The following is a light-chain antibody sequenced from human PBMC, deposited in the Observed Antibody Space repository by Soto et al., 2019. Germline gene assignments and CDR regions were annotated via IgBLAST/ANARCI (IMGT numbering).Light chain of an antibody. CDR1: QSVGTY. J-gene: IGKJ5*01. CDR3: QQCSDWPLFT. CDR2: GAS. V-gene: IGKV3-15*01. Sequence: EIVMTQSPATLSVSPGERVTLSCRASQSVGTYFAWYQHKPGQPPRLLIYGASTRATGIPARFSGSGSGTDFTLTISSLQSEDFAVYFCQQCSDWPLFTFGQGTRLEIK.